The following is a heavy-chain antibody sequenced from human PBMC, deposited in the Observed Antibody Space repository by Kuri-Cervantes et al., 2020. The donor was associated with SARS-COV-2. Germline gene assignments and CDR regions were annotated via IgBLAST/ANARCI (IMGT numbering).Heavy chain of an antibody. D-gene: IGHD3-22*01. CDR1: GYTFTSYD. CDR2: IIPIFGTA. CDR3: AAYYDSSGYSPLAY. Sequence: SVKVSCKASGYTFTSYDISWVRQAPGQGLEWMGGIIPIFGTANYAQKFQGRVTITADKSTSTAYMELSSLRSEDTAVYYCAAYYDSSGYSPLAYWGQGTLVTVSS. J-gene: IGHJ4*02. V-gene: IGHV1-69*06.